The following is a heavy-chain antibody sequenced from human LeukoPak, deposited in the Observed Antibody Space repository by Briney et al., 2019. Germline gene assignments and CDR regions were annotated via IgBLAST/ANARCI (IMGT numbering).Heavy chain of an antibody. V-gene: IGHV3-48*04. J-gene: IGHJ3*02. Sequence: GGSLRLSCAASGFTFDDYGMSWVRQAPGKGLDWVSYISTSGSTIYYADSVKGRFTISRDNAKNSLYLQMNSLRAEDTAVYYCARDRYGSELTHAFDIWGQGTMVTVSS. D-gene: IGHD3-10*01. CDR3: ARDRYGSELTHAFDI. CDR2: ISTSGSTI. CDR1: GFTFDDYG.